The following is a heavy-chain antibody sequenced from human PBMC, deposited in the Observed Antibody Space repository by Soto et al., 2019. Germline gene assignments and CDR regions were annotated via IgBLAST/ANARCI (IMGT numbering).Heavy chain of an antibody. D-gene: IGHD2-15*01. CDR3: ARAQRPCSGGSCYSWYYYYGMDV. J-gene: IGHJ6*02. CDR1: GGSFSGYY. Sequence: SETLSLTCAVYGGSFSGYYWSWIRQPPGKGLEWIGEINHSGSTNYNPSLKSRVTISVDTSKNQFSLKLSSVTAADTAVYYCARAQRPCSGGSCYSWYYYYGMDVWGQGTTVTVS. V-gene: IGHV4-34*01. CDR2: INHSGST.